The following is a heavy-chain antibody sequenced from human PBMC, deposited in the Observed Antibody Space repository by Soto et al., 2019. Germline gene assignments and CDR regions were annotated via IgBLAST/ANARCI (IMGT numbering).Heavy chain of an antibody. D-gene: IGHD2-15*01. CDR2: ISVGGRTT. Sequence: GGCLRLSCAAAEFTFSNYALSWVRQAPGKGLEWVSAISVGGRTTFFADSVKGRFTISREDSRSTLYLQMNSLRAEDTAVYYCAKMMKFCSGATCYSPYFDHWGQGALVTVSS. CDR1: EFTFSNYA. V-gene: IGHV3-23*01. CDR3: AKMMKFCSGATCYSPYFDH. J-gene: IGHJ4*02.